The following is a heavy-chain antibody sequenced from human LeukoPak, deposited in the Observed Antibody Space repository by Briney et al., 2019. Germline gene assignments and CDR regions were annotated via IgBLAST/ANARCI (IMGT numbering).Heavy chain of an antibody. V-gene: IGHV3-23*01. Sequence: GGSLRLSCAASGFTFNTYAMSWVCQAPGKGLEWVSAIGDSGVSTYYADSVKGHFIISRDNSRNTLYLQMNSLRAEDTAMYYCAKYRYCTATSCPGVFDYWGRGTLVTVSS. CDR3: AKYRYCTATSCPGVFDY. CDR1: GFTFNTYA. D-gene: IGHD2-2*01. CDR2: IGDSGVST. J-gene: IGHJ4*02.